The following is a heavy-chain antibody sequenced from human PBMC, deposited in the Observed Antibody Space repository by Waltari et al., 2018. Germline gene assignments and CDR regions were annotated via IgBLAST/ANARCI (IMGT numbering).Heavy chain of an antibody. CDR2: ISYSGSN. V-gene: IGHV4-39*01. CDR3: ARLGSRSDY. CDR1: GGSRSSSSSY. Sequence: QLQLQESGPGRVKPSETLSLTCTVDGGSRSSSSSYRGWIRQPPGEGLEWIGSISYSGSNYYNPSLKSRVTISVDTSKNQFSLKLSSVTAADTAVYYCARLGSRSDYWGQGTLVTVSS. J-gene: IGHJ4*02.